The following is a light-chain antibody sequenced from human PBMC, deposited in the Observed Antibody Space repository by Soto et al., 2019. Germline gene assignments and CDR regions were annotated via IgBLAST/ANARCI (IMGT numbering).Light chain of an antibody. CDR2: DAS. CDR3: QQYNSYSWT. V-gene: IGKV1-13*02. CDR1: QGIRSD. Sequence: SQMGPEPPSLTASVPDRVPITCRASQGIRSDLGWLQQKPGKAPKLLIYDASSLESGVPSRFSGSGSGTEFTLTISSLQPDDFATYYCQQYNSYSWTFGQGTKVDIK. J-gene: IGKJ1*01.